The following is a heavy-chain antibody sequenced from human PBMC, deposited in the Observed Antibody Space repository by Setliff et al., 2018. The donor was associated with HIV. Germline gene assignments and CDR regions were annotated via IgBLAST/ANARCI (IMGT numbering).Heavy chain of an antibody. D-gene: IGHD6-25*01. Sequence: PSETLSLTCTVSGDSISSVSYSWGWIRQPPGKGLEWIGYMYSGGNTYYKPSLKSRVTMSVDTSKNQFSLKLSSVTAADTAVYLCVRHLSAMATVDYWGQGALVTVSS. CDR3: VRHLSAMATVDY. CDR2: MYSGGNT. V-gene: IGHV4-39*07. CDR1: GDSISSVSYS. J-gene: IGHJ4*02.